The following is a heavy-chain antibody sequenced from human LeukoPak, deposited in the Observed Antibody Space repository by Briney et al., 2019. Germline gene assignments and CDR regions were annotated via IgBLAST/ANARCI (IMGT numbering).Heavy chain of an antibody. CDR2: IRYDGSNK. Sequence: GGSLRLSCAASGFTFSSYGMHWVRQAPGEGLEWVAFIRYDGSNKYYADSVKGRFTISRDNSKNTLYLQMDSLRAEDTAVYYCARVPNYYDSSGYYMSFDYWGQGTLVTVSS. J-gene: IGHJ4*02. CDR1: GFTFSSYG. CDR3: ARVPNYYDSSGYYMSFDY. D-gene: IGHD3-22*01. V-gene: IGHV3-30*02.